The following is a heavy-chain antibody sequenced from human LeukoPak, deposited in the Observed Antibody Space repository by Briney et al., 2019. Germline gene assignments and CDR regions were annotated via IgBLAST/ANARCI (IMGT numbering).Heavy chain of an antibody. V-gene: IGHV3-30-3*01. CDR2: ISYDGTKQ. J-gene: IGHJ4*02. D-gene: IGHD3-22*01. CDR3: ARDHYFDISGYLDY. Sequence: QPGGSLRLSCEGSGFTFSINAMHWVRQAPVKGLEWLAVISYDGTKQYFADSVKGRFTISRDNVKNSLYLEMNSLRVEDSAVYYCARDHYFDISGYLDYWGQGTPVTVSS. CDR1: GFTFSINA.